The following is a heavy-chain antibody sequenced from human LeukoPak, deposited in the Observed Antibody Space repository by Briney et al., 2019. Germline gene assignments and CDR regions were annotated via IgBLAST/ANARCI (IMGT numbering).Heavy chain of an antibody. Sequence: PGGSLRLSCAASGFTFSSYWMSWVRQAPGKGLEWVANIKQDGSEKYYVDSVKGRFTISRDNAKNSLYLQMNSLRAEDTAVYYCARSARYYDFWSGFPNKTPMDVWGKGTTVTVSS. CDR3: ARSARYYDFWSGFPNKTPMDV. CDR1: GFTFSSYW. J-gene: IGHJ6*03. D-gene: IGHD3-3*01. CDR2: IKQDGSEK. V-gene: IGHV3-7*01.